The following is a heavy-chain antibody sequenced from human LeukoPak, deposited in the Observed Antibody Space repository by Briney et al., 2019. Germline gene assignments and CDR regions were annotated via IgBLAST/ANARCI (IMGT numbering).Heavy chain of an antibody. CDR3: ARESEWLWPYYFDY. D-gene: IGHD3-3*01. J-gene: IGHJ4*02. Sequence: SQTLSLTCAISGDSVPSNSATWNWIRQSPSRGLEWLGRTYYRSKWYNDYAVSVKSRITINPDTPKNQFSLQLNSVTPEDTAVYYCARESEWLWPYYFDYWGQGTLVTVSS. CDR1: GDSVPSNSAT. V-gene: IGHV6-1*01. CDR2: TYYRSKWYN.